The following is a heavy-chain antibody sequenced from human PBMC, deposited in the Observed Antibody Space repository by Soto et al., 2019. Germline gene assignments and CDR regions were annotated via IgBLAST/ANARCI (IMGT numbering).Heavy chain of an antibody. Sequence: GGSLRLSCAVSGFTFSSYGMNWVRQAPGKGLKWVAAIYYDGSNKYYADSVRGRFTISRDNFKNTLYLHMNSLRAEDTAVYYCARDSKDDSSGYYAGFDYWGQGTLVTVSS. J-gene: IGHJ4*02. D-gene: IGHD3-22*01. CDR3: ARDSKDDSSGYYAGFDY. CDR1: GFTFSSYG. CDR2: IYYDGSNK. V-gene: IGHV3-33*01.